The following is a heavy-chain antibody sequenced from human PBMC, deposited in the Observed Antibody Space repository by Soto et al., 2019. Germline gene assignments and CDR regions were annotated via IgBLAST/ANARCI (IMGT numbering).Heavy chain of an antibody. D-gene: IGHD1-1*01. CDR2: IYYSGST. Sequence: SETLSLTCTVSGGSVSSGSYYWSWIRQPPGKGLEWIGYIYYSGSTNYNPSLKSRVTLSVDTSKNQFSLKLSSVTAADTAVYYCARDEGTDFDYWGQGTLVTVSS. V-gene: IGHV4-61*01. CDR3: ARDEGTDFDY. CDR1: GGSVSSGSYY. J-gene: IGHJ4*02.